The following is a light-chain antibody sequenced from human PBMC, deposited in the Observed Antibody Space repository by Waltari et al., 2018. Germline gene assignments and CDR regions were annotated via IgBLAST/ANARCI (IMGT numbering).Light chain of an antibody. V-gene: IGKV1-5*03. CDR1: QSVSNW. Sequence: DIQMTQSPSTLSASVGDRVPITCRASQSVSNWLAWYQQKPGRAPNLLIYKASSLEGGVPSRFSGSGSGTEFTLTISSLQPDDFATYYCQQYNSYPWTFGQGTKVEIK. J-gene: IGKJ1*01. CDR2: KAS. CDR3: QQYNSYPWT.